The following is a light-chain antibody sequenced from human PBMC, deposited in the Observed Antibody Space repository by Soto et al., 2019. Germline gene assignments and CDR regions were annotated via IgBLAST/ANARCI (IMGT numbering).Light chain of an antibody. J-gene: IGKJ5*01. V-gene: IGKV3-15*01. CDR1: ESVSGN. CDR2: DTA. CDR3: QQYSKWPT. Sequence: EIVKTQSPATLSVSPGERATLSCRASESVSGNLAWYQQKPGQAPRLLIYDTASRATAIPARFSGSGSGTEFTLTISSLQSEDFAVYYCQQYSKWPTFGQGTRLEIK.